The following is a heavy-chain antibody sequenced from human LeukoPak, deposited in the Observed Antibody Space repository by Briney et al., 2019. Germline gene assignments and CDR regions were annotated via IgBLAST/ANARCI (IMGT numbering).Heavy chain of an antibody. CDR2: ISWNSGSI. J-gene: IGHJ4*02. CDR3: ARGLEYDILTGSEYYFDY. D-gene: IGHD3-9*01. V-gene: IGHV3-9*01. CDR1: GFTFDDYA. Sequence: GGSLRLSCAASGFTFDDYAMHWVRQAPGKGLEWVSGISWNSGSIGYADSVKGRFTISRDNAKNSLYLQMNSLRAEDTAVYYCARGLEYDILTGSEYYFDYWGQGTLVTVSS.